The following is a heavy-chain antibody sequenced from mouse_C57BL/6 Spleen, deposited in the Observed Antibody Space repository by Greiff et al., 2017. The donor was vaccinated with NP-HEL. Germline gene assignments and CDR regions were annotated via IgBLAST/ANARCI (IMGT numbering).Heavy chain of an antibody. J-gene: IGHJ4*01. V-gene: IGHV1-81*01. CDR3: ARWDDGYPYYAMDD. Sequence: VQLQQSGAELARPGASVKLSCKASGYTFTSYGISWVKQRTGQGLEWIGEIYPRSGNPYYNEKFKGKATLTADNSSSTAYMELRSLTSEDSAVYFCARWDDGYPYYAMDDWGQGTSVTVSS. CDR2: IYPRSGNP. CDR1: GYTFTSYG. D-gene: IGHD2-3*01.